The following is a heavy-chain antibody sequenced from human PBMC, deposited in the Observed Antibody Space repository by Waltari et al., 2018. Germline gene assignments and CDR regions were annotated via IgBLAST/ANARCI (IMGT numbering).Heavy chain of an antibody. V-gene: IGHV1-69*01. CDR2: IIPIFGTA. Sequence: QVQLVQSGAEVKKPGSSVKVSCKASGGTFSSYAISWVRQAPGQGLEWMGWIIPIFGTANYEQKFQGRVTITADESTSTAYMELSSLRSEDTAVYYCARFYDILSGHTSYGMDVWGQGTTVTVSS. CDR3: ARFYDILSGHTSYGMDV. D-gene: IGHD3-9*01. J-gene: IGHJ6*02. CDR1: GGTFSSYA.